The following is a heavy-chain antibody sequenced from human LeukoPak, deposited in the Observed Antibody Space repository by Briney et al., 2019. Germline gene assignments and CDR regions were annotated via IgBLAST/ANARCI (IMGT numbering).Heavy chain of an antibody. CDR2: IGSSGGGI. CDR3: AIDPNWGTHS. Sequence: GGSLRLSCAASGFMFSTYTMYWVRHPPGKRLEWVSIIGSSGGGIHYADSVKGRFTISRDNSKNALYLQMNSLRVEDTAVYYCAIDPNWGTHSWGQGVLVTVSS. J-gene: IGHJ4*02. V-gene: IGHV3-23*01. D-gene: IGHD7-27*01. CDR1: GFMFSTYT.